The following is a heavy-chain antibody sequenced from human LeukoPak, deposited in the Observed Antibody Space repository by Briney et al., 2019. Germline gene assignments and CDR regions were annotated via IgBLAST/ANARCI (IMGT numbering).Heavy chain of an antibody. J-gene: IGHJ4*02. D-gene: IGHD5-18*01. CDR2: LYYSGST. CDR3: ARQPDTAMALDY. V-gene: IGHV4-39*01. Sequence: PSETLSLTCTVSGGSISSYYWGWIRRPPGKGREWIGSLYYSGSTYYNPSLRSRVTISVDTSKNQFSLKLSSVTAADTAVYYCARQPDTAMALDYWGQGTLVTVSS. CDR1: GGSISSYY.